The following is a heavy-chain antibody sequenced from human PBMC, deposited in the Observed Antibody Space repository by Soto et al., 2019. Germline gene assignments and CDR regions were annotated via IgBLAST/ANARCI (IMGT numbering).Heavy chain of an antibody. CDR3: ARGSYYYDSGGYYHY. V-gene: IGHV4-30-4*01. Sequence: SETLSLTCTVSGGSISSGDYYWSWIRQPPGKGLEWIGYIYYSGSTYYNPSLKSRVTISVDTSKNQFSLKLSSVTAADTAVYYCARGSYYYDSGGYYHYWGQGTLVTVSS. J-gene: IGHJ4*02. CDR1: GGSISSGDYY. CDR2: IYYSGST. D-gene: IGHD3-22*01.